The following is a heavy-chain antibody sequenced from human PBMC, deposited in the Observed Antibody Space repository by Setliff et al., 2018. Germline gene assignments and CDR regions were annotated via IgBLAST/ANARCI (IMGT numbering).Heavy chain of an antibody. CDR2: IYYSGST. J-gene: IGHJ6*02. Sequence: KPSETLSLTCTVSGGSISSSSYYWGWIRQPPGKGLEWIGSIYYSGSTYYNPSLKSRVTISVDTSKNQFSLKLSSVTAADTAVYYCAKDGGFWSGYVKGMDVWGQGTTVTVSS. D-gene: IGHD3-3*01. CDR3: AKDGGFWSGYVKGMDV. V-gene: IGHV4-39*02. CDR1: GGSISSSSYY.